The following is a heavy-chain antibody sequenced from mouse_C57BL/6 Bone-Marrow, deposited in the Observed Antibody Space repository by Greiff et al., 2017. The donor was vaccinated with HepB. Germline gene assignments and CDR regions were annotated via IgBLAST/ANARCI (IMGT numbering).Heavy chain of an antibody. V-gene: IGHV14-4*01. CDR2: IAPENGDT. Sequence: VQLQQSGAELVRPGASVKLSCTASGFNITDDYMHWVKQRPEQGLEWIGWIAPENGDTEYASNFQGKATITADTSSNTAYLQLSSLTAENTADYYCTQPLWFHWYFDVWGTGTTVTVSS. CDR1: GFNITDDY. D-gene: IGHD2-2*01. CDR3: TQPLWFHWYFDV. J-gene: IGHJ1*03.